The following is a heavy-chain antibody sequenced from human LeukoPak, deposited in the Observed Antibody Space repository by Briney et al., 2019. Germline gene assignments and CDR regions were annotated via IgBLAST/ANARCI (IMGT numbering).Heavy chain of an antibody. CDR3: ARKTDSGGQGDY. CDR2: ISNSGGST. CDR1: GFTFSSYG. Sequence: GGTLRLSCAASGFTFSSYGMSWVRQAPGKGLEWVSSISNSGGSTYHADSVKGRFTISRDNSKNTLYLQMNSLRAEDTAVYYCARKTDSGGQGDYWGPGTLVTVSS. D-gene: IGHD3-22*01. J-gene: IGHJ4*02. V-gene: IGHV3-23*01.